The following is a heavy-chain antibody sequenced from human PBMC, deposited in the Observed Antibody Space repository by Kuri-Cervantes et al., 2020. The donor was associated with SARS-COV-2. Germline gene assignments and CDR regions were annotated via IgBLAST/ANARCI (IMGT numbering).Heavy chain of an antibody. D-gene: IGHD3-3*01. CDR3: ARDGHVWSGYQHAFDI. J-gene: IGHJ3*02. CDR2: IYYSGST. Sequence: SETLSLTCAVSGYSISSGYYWGWIRQPPGKGLEWIGSIYYSGSTYYNPSLKSRVTISVDTSKNQFSLKLSSVTAADTAVYYCARDGHVWSGYQHAFDIWGQGTMVTVSS. CDR1: GYSISSGYY. V-gene: IGHV4-38-2*02.